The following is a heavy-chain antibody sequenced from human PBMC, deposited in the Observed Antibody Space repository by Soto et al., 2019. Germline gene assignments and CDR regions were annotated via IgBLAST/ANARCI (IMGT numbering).Heavy chain of an antibody. CDR2: VWYDGGNK. Sequence: QVQLVESGGGVVQPGRSLRLSCAASGFTFSSYGMHWVRQAPGKGLEWVALVWYDGGNKYYADSVKGRFTISRDNSKNTHYLQMNSLRDEDTAVYYCVRAAGYSGNDYVYYYGMDVWGQGTTVTVSS. D-gene: IGHD5-12*01. CDR3: VRAAGYSGNDYVYYYGMDV. J-gene: IGHJ6*02. V-gene: IGHV3-33*01. CDR1: GFTFSSYG.